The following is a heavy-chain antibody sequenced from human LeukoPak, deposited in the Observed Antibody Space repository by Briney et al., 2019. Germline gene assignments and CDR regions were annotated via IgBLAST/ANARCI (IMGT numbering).Heavy chain of an antibody. V-gene: IGHV4-34*01. CDR3: ARGGYCSGGSCYYYYYMDV. CDR1: GGSFSGYY. D-gene: IGHD2-15*01. Sequence: SETLSLTCAVYGGSFSGYYWSWIRQPPGKGLEWIGEINHSGSTNYNPSLKSRVTISVDTSKNQFSLKLSSVTAADTAVYYCARGGYCSGGSCYYYYYMDVWGKGNPGHRLL. J-gene: IGHJ6*03. CDR2: INHSGST.